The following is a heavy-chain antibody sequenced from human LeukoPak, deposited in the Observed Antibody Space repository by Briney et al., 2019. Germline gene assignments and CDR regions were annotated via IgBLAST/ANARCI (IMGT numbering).Heavy chain of an antibody. V-gene: IGHV3-23*01. Sequence: GGSLRLSFAASGFTFSSYAMSWVRQAPGKGLEWVSAISGSGGSTYYADSVKGRFTISRDNSKNTLYLQMNSLRAEDTAVYYCAKDWRGRRSTTGFTAAAGPFDYWGQGTLVTVSS. D-gene: IGHD6-13*01. J-gene: IGHJ4*02. CDR3: AKDWRGRRSTTGFTAAAGPFDY. CDR1: GFTFSSYA. CDR2: ISGSGGST.